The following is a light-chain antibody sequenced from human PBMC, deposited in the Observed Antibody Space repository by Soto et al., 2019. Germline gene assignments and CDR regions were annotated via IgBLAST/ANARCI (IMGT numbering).Light chain of an antibody. J-gene: IGKJ5*01. V-gene: IGKV3-11*01. CDR1: QSVSSN. Sequence: EFVLTQSPGTLSVSPGEGASLSCRASQSVSSNLAWYQQKPGQAPRLLIYDVSNRASGIPARFSGSGSETDFTLTISSLEPEDFAVYYCQQRSDWPLTFGQGTRLEIK. CDR3: QQRSDWPLT. CDR2: DVS.